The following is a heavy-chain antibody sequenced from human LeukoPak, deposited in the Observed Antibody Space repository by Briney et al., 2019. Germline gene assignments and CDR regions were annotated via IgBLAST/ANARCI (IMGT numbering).Heavy chain of an antibody. CDR3: ARAPKYYYDSSGYYAPFDY. D-gene: IGHD3-22*01. J-gene: IGHJ4*02. CDR2: INHSGST. Sequence: PSETLSLTCAVYGGSFSGYYWSWIRQPPGKGLEWIGEINHSGSTNYNPSLKSRVTISVDTSKNQFSLKLSSVTAADTAVYYCARAPKYYYDSSGYYAPFDYWGQGTLVTVSS. CDR1: GGSFSGYY. V-gene: IGHV4-34*01.